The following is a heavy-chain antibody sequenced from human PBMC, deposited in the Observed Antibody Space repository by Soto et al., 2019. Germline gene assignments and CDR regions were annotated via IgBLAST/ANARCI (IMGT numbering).Heavy chain of an antibody. CDR2: INPNSGGT. V-gene: IGHV1-2*02. Sequence: QVQLVQSGAEVKKPGASVKVSCKASGYTFTGYYMHWVRQAPGQGLEWMGWINPNSGGTNYAQKFQGRVTMTRDKSISTAYMELSRMRSDDTAVYYCARGPITMIVVVTLRPPNWFDPWGQGTLVTVSS. J-gene: IGHJ5*02. D-gene: IGHD3-22*01. CDR3: ARGPITMIVVVTLRPPNWFDP. CDR1: GYTFTGYY.